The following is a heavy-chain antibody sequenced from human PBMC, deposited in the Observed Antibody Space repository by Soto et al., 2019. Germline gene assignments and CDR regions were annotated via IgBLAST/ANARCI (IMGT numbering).Heavy chain of an antibody. CDR3: ARTVTTYRGVYYGMDV. D-gene: IGHD4-17*01. J-gene: IGHJ6*02. CDR2: ISGSGGST. V-gene: IGHV3-23*01. CDR1: GFTFSSYA. Sequence: GGSLSLSCAASGFTFSSYAMSWVRQAPGKGLEWVSAISGSGGSTYYADSVKGRFTISRDNSKNTLYLQMNSLRAEDTAVYYCARTVTTYRGVYYGMDVWGQGTTVTVSS.